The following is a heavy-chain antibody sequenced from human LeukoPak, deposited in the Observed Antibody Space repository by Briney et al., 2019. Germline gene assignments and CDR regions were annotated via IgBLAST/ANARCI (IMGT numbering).Heavy chain of an antibody. CDR3: ARGAVAGTYFDY. CDR1: GFTFRSYW. CDR2: INTAGNSI. V-gene: IGHV3-74*01. D-gene: IGHD6-19*01. Sequence: GGSLRLSCAASGFTFRSYWMHCVRQAPGKGLVWVSRINTAGNSISYADSVKGRFTISRDNAKNTLYLQINSLRVEDTAVYYCARGAVAGTYFDYWGQGTLVTVSS. J-gene: IGHJ4*02.